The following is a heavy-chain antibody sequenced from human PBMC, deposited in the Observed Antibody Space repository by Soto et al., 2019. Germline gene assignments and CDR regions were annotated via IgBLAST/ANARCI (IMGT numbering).Heavy chain of an antibody. D-gene: IGHD6-13*01. V-gene: IGHV3-30*18. CDR3: AKDLAAAPGY. J-gene: IGHJ4*02. Sequence: RQAQGKGLEWVAVISYDGSNKYYADSVKGRFTISRDNSKNTLYLQMNSLRAEDTAVYYCAKDLAAAPGYWGQGTLVTVSS. CDR2: ISYDGSNK.